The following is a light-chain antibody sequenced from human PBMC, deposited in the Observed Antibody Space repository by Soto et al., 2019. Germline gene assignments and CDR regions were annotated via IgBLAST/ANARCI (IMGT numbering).Light chain of an antibody. Sequence: EIVLTQSPGTLSLSPGETATLSCRASQSVRSNYLAWYQQKPSQAPRFLIYDASSRATGIPDRFSGSGSVTDFTLTISRLEPEDFAVYFCQQYGSSPLTFGGGTKVEIK. CDR1: QSVRSNY. V-gene: IGKV3-20*01. J-gene: IGKJ4*01. CDR2: DAS. CDR3: QQYGSSPLT.